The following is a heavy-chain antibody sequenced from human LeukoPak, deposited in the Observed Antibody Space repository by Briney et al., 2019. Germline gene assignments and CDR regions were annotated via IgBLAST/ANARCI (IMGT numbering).Heavy chain of an antibody. CDR1: GFTFSSYS. J-gene: IGHJ3*02. CDR3: ARVLAAAGPLDGPTEDGNAQNAFVI. D-gene: IGHD6-13*01. V-gene: IGHV3-21*01. CDR2: ISSSSSYI. Sequence: GGSLRLSCAASGFTFSSYSMNWVRQAPGKGLEWVSSISSSSSYIYYADSVKGRFTISRDNAKNSLYLQMNSLRAEDTAVYYCARVLAAAGPLDGPTEDGNAQNAFVIWGQGTMVTVSS.